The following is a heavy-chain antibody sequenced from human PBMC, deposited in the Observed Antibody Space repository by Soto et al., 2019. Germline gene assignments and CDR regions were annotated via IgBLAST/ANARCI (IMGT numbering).Heavy chain of an antibody. CDR1: GGSISSYY. D-gene: IGHD6-13*01. CDR2: IYYSGST. J-gene: IGHJ3*02. V-gene: IGHV4-59*01. Sequence: SETLSLTCTVSGGSISSYYWSWIRPPPGKGLEWIGYIYYSGSTNYNPSLKSRVTISVDTSKNQFSLKLSSVTAADTAVYYCAREGSSWYGGAFDIWGQGTMVTVSS. CDR3: AREGSSWYGGAFDI.